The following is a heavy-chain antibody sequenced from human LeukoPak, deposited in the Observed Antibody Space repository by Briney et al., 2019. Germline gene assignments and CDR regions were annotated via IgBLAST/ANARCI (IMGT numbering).Heavy chain of an antibody. CDR2: IIPIFGTA. Sequence: SVKVSCKASGGTFSSYAISWVRQAPGQGLEWMGGIIPIFGTANYAQKFQGRVTITADESTSTAYMELSSLRSEDTAVYYCARVGHCSGGSCYSGPFDYWGQGTLVTVSS. CDR3: ARVGHCSGGSCYSGPFDY. J-gene: IGHJ4*02. V-gene: IGHV1-69*13. CDR1: GGTFSSYA. D-gene: IGHD2-15*01.